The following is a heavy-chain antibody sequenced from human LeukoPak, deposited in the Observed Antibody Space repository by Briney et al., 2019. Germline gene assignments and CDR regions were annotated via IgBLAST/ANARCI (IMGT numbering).Heavy chain of an antibody. V-gene: IGHV3-21*01. J-gene: IGHJ4*02. CDR1: GFTFSSYS. Sequence: GGSLRLSCAASGFTFSSYSMNWVRQAPGKGLEWVSSISSSSSYIYYADSVKGRFTISRDNAKNSLYPQMNGLRAEDTAVYYCARADYGDRMYYFDYWGQGTLVTVSS. D-gene: IGHD4-17*01. CDR3: ARADYGDRMYYFDY. CDR2: ISSSSSYI.